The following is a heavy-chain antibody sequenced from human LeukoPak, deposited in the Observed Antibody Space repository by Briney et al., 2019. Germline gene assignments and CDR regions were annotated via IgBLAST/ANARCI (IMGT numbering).Heavy chain of an antibody. J-gene: IGHJ4*02. CDR3: ARGRRLRGFFDY. D-gene: IGHD4-17*01. Sequence: PSETLSLTCAVYGGSFSGYYWSWIRQPPGKGLEWIGEINHSGSTNYNPSLKSRVTISVDASKNQFSLKLSSVTAADTAVYYCARGRRLRGFFDYWGQGTLVTVSS. CDR1: GGSFSGYY. V-gene: IGHV4-34*01. CDR2: INHSGST.